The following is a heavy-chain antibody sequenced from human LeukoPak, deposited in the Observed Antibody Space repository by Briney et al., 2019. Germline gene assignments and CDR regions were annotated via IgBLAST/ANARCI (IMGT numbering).Heavy chain of an antibody. CDR2: ISSISSYI. V-gene: IGHV3-21*01. J-gene: IGHJ4*02. D-gene: IGHD6-13*01. CDR1: GLTFTIYS. Sequence: GRSLRLSCATSGLTFTIYSMNWGRQAPGKGLERDSSISSISSYIYYAYSVKGRFTISRDNAKNSLYLQMNSLRAEDTAVYYCAREGDSSSWYDYWGQGTLVTVSS. CDR3: AREGDSSSWYDY.